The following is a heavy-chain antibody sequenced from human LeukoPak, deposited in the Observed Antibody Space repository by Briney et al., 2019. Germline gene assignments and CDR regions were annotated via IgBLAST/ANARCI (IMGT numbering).Heavy chain of an antibody. Sequence: SETLSLTCTVSGGSISSSSYYWGWIRQPPGKGLEWIGSIYYSGSTYYNPSLKSRVTISVDTSKNQFSLKLSSVTAADTAVYYCARDRRRGSGYYYAWGQGTLVTVSS. CDR3: ARDRRRGSGYYYA. CDR1: GGSISSSSYY. CDR2: IYYSGST. V-gene: IGHV4-39*07. J-gene: IGHJ5*02. D-gene: IGHD3-22*01.